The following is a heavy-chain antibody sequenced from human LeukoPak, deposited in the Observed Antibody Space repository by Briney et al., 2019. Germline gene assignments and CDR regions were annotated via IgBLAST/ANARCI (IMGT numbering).Heavy chain of an antibody. V-gene: IGHV3-23*01. D-gene: IGHD5-12*01. J-gene: IGHJ4*02. Sequence: GGSLRLSCAASGFTFSSYAMSWVRQAPGKGLEWVSDVSGSGGNTYYADSVKGRFTISRDNSKNTLYPQMNSLRAEDTAVYYCAKDLDIVATITGNWGQGTLVTVSS. CDR3: AKDLDIVATITGN. CDR1: GFTFSSYA. CDR2: VSGSGGNT.